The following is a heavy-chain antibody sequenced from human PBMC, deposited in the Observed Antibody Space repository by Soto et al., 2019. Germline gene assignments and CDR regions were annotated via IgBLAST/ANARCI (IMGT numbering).Heavy chain of an antibody. CDR1: GFTFGSYS. CDR3: ARGSGDYRFYYYYYMDV. V-gene: IGHV3-21*04. Sequence: GGSLRLSCAASGFTFGSYSMNWVRQAPGKGLEWVSSISSSSYIYYADSVKGRFTISRDNAKNSLYLQMNSLRAEDTAVYYCARGSGDYRFYYYYYMDVWGKGTTVTVSS. D-gene: IGHD4-17*01. CDR2: ISSSSYI. J-gene: IGHJ6*03.